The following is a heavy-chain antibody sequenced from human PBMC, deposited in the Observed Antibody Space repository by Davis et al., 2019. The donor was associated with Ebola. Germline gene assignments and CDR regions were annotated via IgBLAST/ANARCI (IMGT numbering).Heavy chain of an antibody. CDR2: ISYDGSNK. D-gene: IGHD2-2*02. CDR3: AKDRRIVVVPAAIALDY. CDR1: GFTFSSYG. V-gene: IGHV3-30*18. J-gene: IGHJ4*02. Sequence: GESLKISCAASGFTFSSYGMHWVRQAPGKGLEWVAVISYDGSNKYYADSVKGRFTISRDNSKNTLYLQMNSLRAEDTAVYYCAKDRRIVVVPAAIALDYWGQGTLVTVSS.